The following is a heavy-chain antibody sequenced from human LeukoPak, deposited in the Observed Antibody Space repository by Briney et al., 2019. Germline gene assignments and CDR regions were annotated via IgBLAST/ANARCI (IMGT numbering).Heavy chain of an antibody. V-gene: IGHV4-38-2*02. CDR1: RYDINSVYY. CDR2: IYHSGST. Sequence: TPSDTLSLTCTVSRYDINSVYYWGWIRQPPGKGLEWIGSIYHSGSTYYNASLKSRVTISMDTSRNKFSLNLNSVTAADTAVYYCARAGGYYGSGSFLDYWGQGPLVTVSS. D-gene: IGHD3-10*01. J-gene: IGHJ4*02. CDR3: ARAGGYYGSGSFLDY.